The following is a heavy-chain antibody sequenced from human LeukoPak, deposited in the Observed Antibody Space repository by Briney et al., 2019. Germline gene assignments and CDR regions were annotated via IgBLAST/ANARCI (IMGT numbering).Heavy chain of an antibody. D-gene: IGHD1-26*01. Sequence: PGGSLRPSCAASGFTFSSYSMNWVRQAPGKGLEWVSYISSSGSTIYYADSVKGRFTISRDNGKNSLYLQMSSLRDGDTAVYFCARDSGTYSTQYWGQGTLVTVSS. CDR1: GFTFSSYS. V-gene: IGHV3-48*02. J-gene: IGHJ4*02. CDR3: ARDSGTYSTQY. CDR2: ISSSGSTI.